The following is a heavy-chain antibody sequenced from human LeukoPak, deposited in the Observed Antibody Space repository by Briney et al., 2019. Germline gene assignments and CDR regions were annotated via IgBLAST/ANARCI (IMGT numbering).Heavy chain of an antibody. D-gene: IGHD5-18*01. J-gene: IGHJ5*02. CDR3: ARSGYSYGSGWFDP. V-gene: IGHV4-61*02. Sequence: PSQTLSLTCTVSGGPISSDTYFWSWIRQPAGKGLEWIGRMSSSGISTYSPSLKSRVTISKDTSRNQFSMNLNSVTAADTAVYYCARSGYSYGSGWFDPWGQGTLVTVSS. CDR2: MSSSGIS. CDR1: GGPISSDTYF.